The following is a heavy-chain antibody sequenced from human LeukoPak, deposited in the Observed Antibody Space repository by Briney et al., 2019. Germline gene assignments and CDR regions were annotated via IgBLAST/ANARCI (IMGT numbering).Heavy chain of an antibody. CDR2: IYSGGST. J-gene: IGHJ4*02. V-gene: IGHV3-53*01. Sequence: PVGSLRLSCAASGFTVSSNYMSWVRQAPGKGLEWVSVIYSGGSTYYADCVKGRFTISRDNSKNTLYLQMNSLRAEDTAVYYCARDLGGIAAAGTGDYWGQGTLFTVSS. D-gene: IGHD6-13*01. CDR1: GFTVSSNY. CDR3: ARDLGGIAAAGTGDY.